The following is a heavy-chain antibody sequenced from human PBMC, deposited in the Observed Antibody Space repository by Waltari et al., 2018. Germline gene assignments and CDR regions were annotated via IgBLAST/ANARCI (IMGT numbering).Heavy chain of an antibody. V-gene: IGHV3-21*01. CDR1: GFTFSSYS. CDR2: ISSSSSYI. CDR3: ARGRGSGRTAFDI. Sequence: EVQLVESGGGLVKPGGSLRLSCAASGFTFSSYSMNWVRQAPGKGLEWVSSISSSSSYIYYADSVKGRFTISRDNAKNSLYLQMNSLRAEDTAVYYCARGRGSGRTAFDIWGQGTMVTVSS. D-gene: IGHD3-10*01. J-gene: IGHJ3*02.